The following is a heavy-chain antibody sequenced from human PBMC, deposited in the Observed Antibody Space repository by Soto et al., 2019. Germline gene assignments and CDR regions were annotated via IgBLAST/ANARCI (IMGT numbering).Heavy chain of an antibody. CDR2: ISYDGSNK. V-gene: IGHV3-30*18. CDR3: AKDQRWEILADDAFDI. Sequence: GGSLRLSWTASGFTFSSYGMHWVRQAPGKGLEWVAVISYDGSNKYYADSVKGRFTITRDNSKNTLYLQMNSLRAEDTTVYYCAKDQRWEILADDAFDIWGQGTMVTVSS. CDR1: GFTFSSYG. J-gene: IGHJ3*02. D-gene: IGHD1-26*01.